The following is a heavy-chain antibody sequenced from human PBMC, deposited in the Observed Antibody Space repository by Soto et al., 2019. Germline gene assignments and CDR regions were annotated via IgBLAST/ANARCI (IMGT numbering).Heavy chain of an antibody. CDR3: ARWWSGSRQGFDP. J-gene: IGHJ5*02. V-gene: IGHV4-31*03. CDR1: GGSISSGDYY. D-gene: IGHD3-3*01. CDR2: IYYSGST. Sequence: QVQLQESGPGLVKPSQTLSLTCTVSGGSISSGDYYWSWIRQHPGKGLEWIGYIYYSGSTYSYPSLKSRVTISVDTSKNQFSLKLSSVTDADTAVYYCARWWSGSRQGFDPWGQGTLVTVSS.